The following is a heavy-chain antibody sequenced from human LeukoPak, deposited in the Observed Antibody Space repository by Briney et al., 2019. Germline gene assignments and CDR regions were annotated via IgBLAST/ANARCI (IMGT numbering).Heavy chain of an antibody. J-gene: IGHJ4*02. V-gene: IGHV3-48*03. CDR2: ISTSGSTI. D-gene: IGHD1-26*01. Sequence: GGSLRLSCAASGFTFSSYEMNWVRQAPGKGLEWVSYISTSGSTIYYADSVKGRFTISRDNAKNSLYLQMNSLRAEDTAVYYCSWGGSGGTRRGFAYWGKGTLVSVSS. CDR1: GFTFSSYE. CDR3: SWGGSGGTRRGFAY.